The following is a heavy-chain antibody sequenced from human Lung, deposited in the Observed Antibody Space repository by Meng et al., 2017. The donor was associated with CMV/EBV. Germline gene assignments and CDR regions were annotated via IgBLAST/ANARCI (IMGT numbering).Heavy chain of an antibody. D-gene: IGHD4-23*01. V-gene: IGHV3-30*04. CDR2: ISYDGSTE. CDR3: ARDVTTLGYSGMDV. J-gene: IGHJ6*02. CDR1: PGFTLSGYS. Sequence: SCVASPGFTLSGYSMHWVRQAPGKGLEWVALISYDGSTEYYADSVRGRFSISRDNSKKTLYVHMDSLGPEDTGIYYCARDVTTLGYSGMDVWGQGTTVTVSS.